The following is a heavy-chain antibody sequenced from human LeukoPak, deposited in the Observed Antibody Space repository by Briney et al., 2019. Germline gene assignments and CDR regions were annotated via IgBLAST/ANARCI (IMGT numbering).Heavy chain of an antibody. CDR3: ARVDHDFWSGSHYFDY. Sequence: GGSLRLSCAASGFTFSSYWMHWVRQAPGKGLVWVSRINTDGSSTSYADSVKGRFTISRDNAKNTLYLQMNSLRAEDTAVYYCARVDHDFWSGSHYFDYWGQGTLVTVSS. V-gene: IGHV3-74*01. D-gene: IGHD3-3*01. J-gene: IGHJ4*02. CDR1: GFTFSSYW. CDR2: INTDGSST.